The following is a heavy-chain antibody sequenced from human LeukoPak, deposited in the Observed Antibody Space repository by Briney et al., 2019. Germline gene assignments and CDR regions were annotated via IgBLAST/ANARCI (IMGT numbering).Heavy chain of an antibody. V-gene: IGHV4-59*01. CDR3: AREHYDILTGLYIDAFDI. D-gene: IGHD3-9*01. CDR2: IYYRGST. J-gene: IGHJ3*02. Sequence: SETLSLTCTVSGGSISGYYWSCIRQPPGKGLEWIGYIYYRGSTNYNPSLKSRVTISVDTSKNQFSLKLSSVTAADTAVYYCAREHYDILTGLYIDAFDIWGPGTRVTVSS. CDR1: GGSISGYY.